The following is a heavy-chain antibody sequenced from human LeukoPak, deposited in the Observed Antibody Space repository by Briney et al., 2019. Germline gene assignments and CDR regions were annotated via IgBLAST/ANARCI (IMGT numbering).Heavy chain of an antibody. J-gene: IGHJ6*04. CDR1: GFTFSSYA. D-gene: IGHD3-3*01. Sequence: PGGPLRLSCAASGFTFSSYAMSWVRQAPGKGLEWVSAISGSGGDTYYADSVKGRFSISRDNSKNTLNLQMNSLRAEDTAVYYCAKSRADFWSSSDVWGKGTTVTVSS. V-gene: IGHV3-23*01. CDR2: ISGSGGDT. CDR3: AKSRADFWSSSDV.